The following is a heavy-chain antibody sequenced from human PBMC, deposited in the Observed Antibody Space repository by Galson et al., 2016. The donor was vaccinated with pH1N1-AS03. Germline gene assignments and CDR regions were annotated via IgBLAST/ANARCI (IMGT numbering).Heavy chain of an antibody. CDR1: GSSVISGYY. D-gene: IGHD6-19*01. Sequence: ETLSLTCGVSGSSVISGYYWGWIWQPPGKGLEWIVSVYHGGSKYYSPSLKSRVTISLDTSNNQVSLNLNTVTAADTAVYFCVRDNIPAGASDYWGPGTLVTVSS. CDR2: VYHGGSK. V-gene: IGHV4-38-2*02. CDR3: VRDNIPAGASDY. J-gene: IGHJ4*02.